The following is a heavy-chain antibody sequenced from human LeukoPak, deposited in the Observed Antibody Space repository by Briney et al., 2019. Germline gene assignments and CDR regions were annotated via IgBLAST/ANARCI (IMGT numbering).Heavy chain of an antibody. CDR2: INSDGSST. D-gene: IGHD5-18*01. Sequence: GGSLRLSCAASGFTFSSYWMHWVRQAPGKGLVWFSRINSDGSSTSYADSVKGRFTISRDNAKNTLYLQMNSLRAEDTAVYYCAREQYTAKGYWGQGTLVTVSS. CDR1: GFTFSSYW. CDR3: AREQYTAKGY. V-gene: IGHV3-74*01. J-gene: IGHJ4*02.